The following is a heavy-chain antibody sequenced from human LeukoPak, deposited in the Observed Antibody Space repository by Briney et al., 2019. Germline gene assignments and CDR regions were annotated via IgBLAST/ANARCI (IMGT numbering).Heavy chain of an antibody. Sequence: NPSETLSLTCTVSGGSISSYYWSWIRQPAGKGLEWIGRIYTSGSTNYNPSLKSRVTMSVDTSKNQFSLKLSSVTAADTAVYYCARDNWNYVEGYWFDPWGQGTLVTVSP. D-gene: IGHD1-7*01. CDR1: GGSISSYY. J-gene: IGHJ5*02. CDR2: IYTSGST. V-gene: IGHV4-4*07. CDR3: ARDNWNYVEGYWFDP.